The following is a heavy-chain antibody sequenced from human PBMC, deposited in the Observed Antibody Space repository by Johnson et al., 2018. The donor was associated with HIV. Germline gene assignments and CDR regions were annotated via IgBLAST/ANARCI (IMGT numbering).Heavy chain of an antibody. J-gene: IGHJ3*02. CDR3: ARRRRDGDAFDI. CDR2: ISFDGNLK. Sequence: QMQLVESGGGVVQPGKSLTLSCVGSGLSFSNFGIHWVRQAPGKGPEWVAVISFDGNLKKYADSVKGRFTISRDNGKNSLYLQMNSLRAEDTAVYYCARRRRDGDAFDIWGQGTMVTVSS. D-gene: IGHD5-24*01. CDR1: GLSFSNFG. V-gene: IGHV3-33*08.